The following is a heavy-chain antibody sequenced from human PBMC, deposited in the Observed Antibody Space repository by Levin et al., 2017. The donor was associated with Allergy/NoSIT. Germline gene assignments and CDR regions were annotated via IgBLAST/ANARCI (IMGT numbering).Heavy chain of an antibody. Sequence: GGSLRLSCAASGFTFSSYWMHWVRQAPGKGLVWVSRINSDGSSTSYADSVKGRFTISRDNAKNTLYLQMNSLRAEDTAVYYCARDSDLEWFGEYPDAFDIWGQGTMVTVSS. CDR1: GFTFSSYW. CDR3: ARDSDLEWFGEYPDAFDI. J-gene: IGHJ3*02. D-gene: IGHD3-10*01. V-gene: IGHV3-74*01. CDR2: INSDGSST.